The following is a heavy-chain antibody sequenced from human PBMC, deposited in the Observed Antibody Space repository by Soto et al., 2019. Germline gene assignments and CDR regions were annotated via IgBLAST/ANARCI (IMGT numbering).Heavy chain of an antibody. CDR2: IKSKTDGGTT. Sequence: LRLSCAASGFTFSNAWMSWVRQAPGKGLEWVGRIKSKTDGGTTDYAAPVKGRFTISRDDSKNTLYLQMNSLKTEDTAVYYCTTLNRAPEMGYYYYGMDVWGQGTTVTVSS. V-gene: IGHV3-15*01. CDR1: GFTFSNAW. J-gene: IGHJ6*02. CDR3: TTLNRAPEMGYYYYGMDV.